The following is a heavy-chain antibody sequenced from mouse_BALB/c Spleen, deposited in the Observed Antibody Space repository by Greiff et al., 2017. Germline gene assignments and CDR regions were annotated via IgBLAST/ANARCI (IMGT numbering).Heavy chain of an antibody. CDR2: IDPANGNT. Sequence: EVQLQESGAELVKPGASVKLSCTASGFNIKDTYMHWVKQRPEQGLEWIGRIDPANGNTKYDPKFQGKATITADTSSNTAYLQLSSLTSEDTAVYYCASGSSGYWFAYWGQGTLVTVSA. V-gene: IGHV14-3*02. CDR1: GFNIKDTY. D-gene: IGHD3-1*01. CDR3: ASGSSGYWFAY. J-gene: IGHJ3*01.